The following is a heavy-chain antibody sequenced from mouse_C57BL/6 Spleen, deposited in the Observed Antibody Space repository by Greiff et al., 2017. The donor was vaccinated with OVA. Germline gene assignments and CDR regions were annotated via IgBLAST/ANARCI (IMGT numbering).Heavy chain of an antibody. D-gene: IGHD4-1*01. CDR2: ISDGGSYT. CDR3: ARLTGSYYFDY. Sequence: DVMLVESGGGLVKPGGSLKLSCAASGFTFSSYAMSWVRQTPEKRLEWVATISDGGSYTYYPDNVKGRFTISRDNAKNNLYLQMSHLKSEDTAMYYCARLTGSYYFDYWGQGTTRTVSS. J-gene: IGHJ2*01. CDR1: GFTFSSYA. V-gene: IGHV5-4*03.